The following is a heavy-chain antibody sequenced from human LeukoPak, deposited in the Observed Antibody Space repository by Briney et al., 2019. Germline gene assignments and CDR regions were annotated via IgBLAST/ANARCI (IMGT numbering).Heavy chain of an antibody. V-gene: IGHV4-59*08. CDR2: IYYSGNT. D-gene: IGHD6-13*01. J-gene: IGHJ4*02. Sequence: SETLSLTCTVSGGSISSYYWSWIRQPPGKGLEWIGYIYYSGNTYYTPSLKSRVAMSVDMSKNHFSLKLSSVTAADTAVYFCARHLSTAEAGLDFWGQGTPVTVTS. CDR3: ARHLSTAEAGLDF. CDR1: GGSISSYY.